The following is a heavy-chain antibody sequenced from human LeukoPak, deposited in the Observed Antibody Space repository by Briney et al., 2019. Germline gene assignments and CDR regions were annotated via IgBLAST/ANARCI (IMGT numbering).Heavy chain of an antibody. J-gene: IGHJ4*02. CDR3: AKRSCSGTTCYPLDY. D-gene: IGHD6-19*01. CDR1: GLTFSVAG. V-gene: IGHV3-23*01. CDR2: ITGNRGST. Sequence: QPGGSLRLSCAASGLTFSVAGMHWVRQAPGKGLEWVSAITGNRGSTYYADSVKGRFTISRDNSKSTLYLQMNRLRAEDTAIYYCAKRSCSGTTCYPLDYWGQGTLVTVSS.